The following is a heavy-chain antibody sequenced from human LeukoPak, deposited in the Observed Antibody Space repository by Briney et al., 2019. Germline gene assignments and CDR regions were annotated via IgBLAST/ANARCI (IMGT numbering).Heavy chain of an antibody. V-gene: IGHV4-61*02. CDR1: GGSISSGSYY. D-gene: IGHD5-18*01. CDR3: ARYSYGYFDY. Sequence: SETLSLTCTVSGGSISSGSYYWSWIRQPAGKGLEWIGRIYTSGSTNYNPSLKSRVTISVDTSKNQFSLKLSSVTAADTAVYYCARYSYGYFDYWGQGTLVTVSS. CDR2: IYTSGST. J-gene: IGHJ4*02.